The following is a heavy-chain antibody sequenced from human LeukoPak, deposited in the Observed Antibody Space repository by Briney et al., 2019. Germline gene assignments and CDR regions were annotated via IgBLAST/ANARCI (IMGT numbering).Heavy chain of an antibody. CDR2: INWNSGSI. J-gene: IGHJ4*02. V-gene: IGHV3-9*01. CDR3: AKDKEDSRGYYYVFDF. CDR1: EFNFDDYA. Sequence: GRSLRLSCAVPEFNFDDYAMHWVRQAPGKGPEWVAGINWNSGSIGYADSVKGRFTISRDNAKNYLYLHLNSLRAEDTALYYCAKDKEDSRGYYYVFDFWGQGTLVTVSS. D-gene: IGHD3-22*01.